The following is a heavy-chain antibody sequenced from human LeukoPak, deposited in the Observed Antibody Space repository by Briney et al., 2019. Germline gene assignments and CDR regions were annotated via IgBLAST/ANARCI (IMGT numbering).Heavy chain of an antibody. CDR2: IRQDGSAK. Sequence: GGSLRLSCVASGLTFSNHWMSWVRQAPGKGLEWVANIRQDGSAKYYGDSVEGRLTISRDNAKNSLYLQMNSLRAEDTAVYYCARIDSRGSTWDYWGQGTLVTVSS. D-gene: IGHD3-22*01. CDR3: ARIDSRGSTWDY. J-gene: IGHJ4*02. CDR1: GLTFSNHW. V-gene: IGHV3-7*01.